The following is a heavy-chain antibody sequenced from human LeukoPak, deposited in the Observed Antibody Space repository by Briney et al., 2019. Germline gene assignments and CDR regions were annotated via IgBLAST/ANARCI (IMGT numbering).Heavy chain of an antibody. D-gene: IGHD6-19*01. CDR3: AKRSEWLVRSPLDY. CDR2: ISGSGGST. Sequence: QPGGSLRLSCAASGFTFSSYAMSWVRQAPGKGLEWVSAISGSGGSTYYADSVKGRFTISRDNSKNTLYLQMNSLRAEDTAVYYCAKRSEWLVRSPLDYWGQGTLVTVSS. CDR1: GFTFSSYA. J-gene: IGHJ4*02. V-gene: IGHV3-23*01.